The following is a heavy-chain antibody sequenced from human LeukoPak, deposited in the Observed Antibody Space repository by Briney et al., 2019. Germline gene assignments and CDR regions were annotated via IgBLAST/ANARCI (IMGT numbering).Heavy chain of an antibody. J-gene: IGHJ5*02. CDR1: GYPFTNYG. CDR3: ARDFWVRHSAPAPKDL. V-gene: IGHV1-18*01. Sequence: ASVKVSCKASGYPFTNYGISWVRQAPGQGLEWMGWISTYTGNTKYAQRFQGRVIMTTDTSTSTAYMELRSLRSDDTAVSYCARDFWVRHSAPAPKDLWGQGTLVTVFS. CDR2: ISTYTGNT. D-gene: IGHD2-2*01.